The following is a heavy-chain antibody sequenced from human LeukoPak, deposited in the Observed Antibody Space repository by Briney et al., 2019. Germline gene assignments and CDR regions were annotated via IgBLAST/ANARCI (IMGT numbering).Heavy chain of an antibody. D-gene: IGHD6-19*01. CDR2: SNAGNGNT. V-gene: IGHV1-3*02. CDR1: GYTFTSYA. J-gene: IGHJ4*02. Sequence: GASVKVSCKASGYTFTSYAMHWVRQAPGQRREWMGWSNAGNGNTKYSQEFQGRVTITRDTFTSTAYMELSSLRSEDMAVYYCARGKYSSGWWFDYWGQGTLVTVSS. CDR3: ARGKYSSGWWFDY.